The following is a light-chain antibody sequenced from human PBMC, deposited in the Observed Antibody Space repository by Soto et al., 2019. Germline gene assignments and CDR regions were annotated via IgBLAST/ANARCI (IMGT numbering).Light chain of an antibody. CDR1: QSVNNN. CDR3: LQNHKGPIT. J-gene: IGKJ3*01. V-gene: IGKV3-15*01. CDR2: SAS. Sequence: EIVMTQSPVTLSVSPGERATLSCTASQSVNNNVAWYQQKPGHTPRLLIYSASIGATGTPARFSGSGSGSDFTLAIISLQSQDFAVYYCLQNHKGPITFGPRTKVDI.